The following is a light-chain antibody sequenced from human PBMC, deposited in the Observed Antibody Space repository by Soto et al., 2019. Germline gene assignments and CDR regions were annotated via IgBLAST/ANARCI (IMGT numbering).Light chain of an antibody. CDR1: QGISNW. CDR3: QQSHTFPYT. Sequence: DIQMTQSPSSVSVSVGDTVTITCRASQGISNWLAWYQQRPGKAPKLLIHAASRLHRGVPSRFSGRRSGTDFTLTISSLQPEDFATYYCQQSHTFPYTFGQGPRLEIK. V-gene: IGKV1-12*01. CDR2: AAS. J-gene: IGKJ2*01.